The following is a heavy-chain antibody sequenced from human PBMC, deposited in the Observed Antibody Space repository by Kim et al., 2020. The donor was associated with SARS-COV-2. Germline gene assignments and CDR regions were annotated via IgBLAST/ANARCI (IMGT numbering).Heavy chain of an antibody. CDR2: IRSKANSYAT. D-gene: IGHD6-13*01. Sequence: GGSLRLSCSASGFTFSGSAMHWVRQASGKGLEWVGRIRSKANSYATAYAASVKGRFTISRDDSKNTAYLQMNSLKTEDTAVYYCTSHGYSSSFEGDYYYGMDVWGQGTTVTVSS. CDR3: TSHGYSSSFEGDYYYGMDV. J-gene: IGHJ6*02. CDR1: GFTFSGSA. V-gene: IGHV3-73*01.